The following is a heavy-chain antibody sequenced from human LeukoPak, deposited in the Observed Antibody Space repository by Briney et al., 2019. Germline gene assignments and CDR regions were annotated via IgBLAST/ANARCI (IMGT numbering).Heavy chain of an antibody. D-gene: IGHD4-17*01. J-gene: IGHJ3*02. Sequence: ASVKVSCKASGYTFTTYYMHWVRQAPGQGLEWMGIINPSGGSTSYAQKFQGRVTMTRDTSTSTAYMELSSLRSEDTAVYYCARAPYLKTHDYGDYEVDAFDIWGQGTMVTVSS. CDR3: ARAPYLKTHDYGDYEVDAFDI. CDR2: INPSGGST. V-gene: IGHV1-46*01. CDR1: GYTFTTYY.